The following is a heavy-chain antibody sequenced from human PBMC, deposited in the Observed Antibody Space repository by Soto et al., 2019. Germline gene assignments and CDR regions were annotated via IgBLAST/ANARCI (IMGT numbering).Heavy chain of an antibody. Sequence: PGGSLRLSCVASGFRFSDHSMTWVRQSPGKGLQWIAYISSGSDNIYYAESVRGRFTVSRDNAKNALFLQMNSLRDDDTATYYCARLPKGSLVTAWGQGTRVNVS. D-gene: IGHD2-21*02. CDR2: ISSGSDNI. V-gene: IGHV3-48*02. J-gene: IGHJ4*02. CDR1: GFRFSDHS. CDR3: ARLPKGSLVTA.